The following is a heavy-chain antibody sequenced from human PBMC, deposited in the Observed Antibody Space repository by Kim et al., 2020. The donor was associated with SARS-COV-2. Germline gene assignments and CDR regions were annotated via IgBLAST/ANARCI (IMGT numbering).Heavy chain of an antibody. J-gene: IGHJ6*02. V-gene: IGHV3-7*01. CDR1: GFTFRGYC. Sequence: GGSLRLSCAASGFTFRGYCMTWVRQAPGKGLEWVANIHQDGSAKYYVDSVRGRFTVSRDNAKNTLYLQMNSLRAEDTAVYYCVRALPKIYYYYGMDAWG. CDR2: IHQDGSAK. CDR3: VRALPKIYYYYGMDA.